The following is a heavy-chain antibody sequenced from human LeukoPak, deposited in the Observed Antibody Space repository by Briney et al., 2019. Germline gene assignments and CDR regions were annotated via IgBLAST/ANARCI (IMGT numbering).Heavy chain of an antibody. CDR1: GLTFDDYA. CDR3: AKDPAGYSYGNGDY. V-gene: IGHV3-9*01. J-gene: IGHJ4*02. Sequence: GRSLRLSCAASGLTFDDYAMHWVRQAPGKGLEWVSGISWNSGSIGYADSVKGRFTISRDNAKNSLYLQMNSLRAEDTAVYYCAKDPAGYSYGNGDYWGQGTLVTVSS. D-gene: IGHD5-18*01. CDR2: ISWNSGSI.